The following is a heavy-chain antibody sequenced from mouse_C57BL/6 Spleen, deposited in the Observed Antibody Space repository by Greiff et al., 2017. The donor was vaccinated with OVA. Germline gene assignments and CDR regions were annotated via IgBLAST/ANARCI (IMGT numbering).Heavy chain of an antibody. D-gene: IGHD1-1*01. J-gene: IGHJ4*01. CDR1: GYTFTDYY. CDR3: ARSITTVVDAMDY. CDR2: IYPGSGNT. Sequence: VQLQQSGAELVRPGASVKLSCKASGYTFTDYYINWVKQRPGQGLEWIARIYPGSGNTYYNEKFKGKATLTAEKSSSTAYMQLSSLTSEDSAVYFCARSITTVVDAMDYWGQGTSVTVSS. V-gene: IGHV1-76*01.